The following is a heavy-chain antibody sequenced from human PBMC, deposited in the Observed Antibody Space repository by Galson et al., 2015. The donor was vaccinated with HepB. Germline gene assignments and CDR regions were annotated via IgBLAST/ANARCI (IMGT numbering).Heavy chain of an antibody. CDR2: IYSGGST. Sequence: SLRLSCAASGFTVSINYMSWVRQAPGKGLEWVSVIYSGGSTYYADSVKGRFTISRDNSKNTLYLQMNSLRAEDTAVYYYARDFYGAYYYFDLWGRGTLVTVSS. D-gene: IGHD4-17*01. J-gene: IGHJ2*01. V-gene: IGHV3-53*01. CDR1: GFTVSINY. CDR3: ARDFYGAYYYFDL.